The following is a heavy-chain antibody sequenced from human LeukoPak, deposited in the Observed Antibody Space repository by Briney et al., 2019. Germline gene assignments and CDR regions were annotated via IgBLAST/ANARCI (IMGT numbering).Heavy chain of an antibody. CDR1: GGTFSSYA. CDR2: IIPIFGTA. J-gene: IGHJ6*04. D-gene: IGHD4-17*01. V-gene: IGHV1-69*01. Sequence: SVKVSFKASGGTFSSYAISWVRQAPGQGLEWMGGIIPIFGTANYAQKFQGRVTITADESTSTAYMELSSLRSEDTAVYYCARDPLNVYGDYYGMDVWGKGTTVTVSS. CDR3: ARDPLNVYGDYYGMDV.